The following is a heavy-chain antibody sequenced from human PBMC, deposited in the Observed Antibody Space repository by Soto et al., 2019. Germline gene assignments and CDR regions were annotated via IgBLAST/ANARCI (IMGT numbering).Heavy chain of an antibody. CDR3: VRDFHVFSATTGQYYYYMDV. D-gene: IGHD2-15*01. CDR2: IKQDGSEI. CDR1: GFTFSRYW. V-gene: IGHV3-7*01. J-gene: IGHJ6*03. Sequence: EMQLVESGGGLVQPGGSLRLSCAASGFTFSRYWMSWVRRAPGKGLEWVANIKQDGSEIHYVDSVKGRFTISRDNAKNSLYLQMNSLRVEDTTVYYCVRDFHVFSATTGQYYYYMDVWGKGTTVTVSS.